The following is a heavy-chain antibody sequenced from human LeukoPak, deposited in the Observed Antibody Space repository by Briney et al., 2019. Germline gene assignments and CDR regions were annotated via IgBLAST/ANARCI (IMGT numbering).Heavy chain of an antibody. D-gene: IGHD6-13*01. V-gene: IGHV4-4*07. Sequence: PSETLSLTCTVSGGSISSYYWSWVRQPAGKGLEWVGRIYASGNTNYNPSLKGRVTMTVDTSKNQFSLNLSSVTAADTAVYYCARGRGSSWYYFDSWGQGTLVTVSS. CDR2: IYASGNT. CDR1: GGSISSYY. CDR3: ARGRGSSWYYFDS. J-gene: IGHJ4*02.